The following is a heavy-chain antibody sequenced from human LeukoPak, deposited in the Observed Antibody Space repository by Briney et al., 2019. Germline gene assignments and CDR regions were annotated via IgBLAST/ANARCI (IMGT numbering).Heavy chain of an antibody. D-gene: IGHD2-8*01. Sequence: GGSLRLSCAASGFTFKLFAMTWVRQAPGKGLEWVSSFGGAGRGITYHADSVKGRFIISRDDSKNTLYLQMNNLRVEDTAVYHCAKARGATVNGPVDYWGQGTLVTVSS. V-gene: IGHV3-23*01. J-gene: IGHJ4*02. CDR1: GFTFKLFA. CDR3: AKARGATVNGPVDY. CDR2: FGGAGRGIT.